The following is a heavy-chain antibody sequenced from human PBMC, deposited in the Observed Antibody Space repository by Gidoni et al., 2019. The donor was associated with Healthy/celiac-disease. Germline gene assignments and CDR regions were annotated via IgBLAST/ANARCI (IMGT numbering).Heavy chain of an antibody. J-gene: IGHJ4*02. CDR1: GFTFSSYA. Sequence: QVQLVESGGGVVQPGRSLRLSCAASGFTFSSYAIPWVRQAPGKGLEWVAVISYDGSNKYYADSVKGRFTISRDNSKNTLYLQMNSLRAEDTAVYYCARDSKGSGSYFDYWGQGTLVTVSS. D-gene: IGHD1-26*01. V-gene: IGHV3-30-3*01. CDR2: ISYDGSNK. CDR3: ARDSKGSGSYFDY.